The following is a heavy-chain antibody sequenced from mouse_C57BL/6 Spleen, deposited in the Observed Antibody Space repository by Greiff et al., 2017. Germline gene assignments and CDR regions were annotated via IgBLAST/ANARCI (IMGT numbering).Heavy chain of an antibody. CDR2: IDPSDSYT. CDR1: GYTFTSYW. V-gene: IGHV1-69*01. CDR3: ARSRRELGRGYFDV. Sequence: VQLQQPGAELVMPGASVKLSCKASGYTFTSYWMHWVKQRPGQGLEWIGEIDPSDSYTNYNQKFKGKSTLTVDKSSSTAYMQLSSLTSEDSAVDYCARSRRELGRGYFDVWGTGTTVTVSS. D-gene: IGHD4-1*01. J-gene: IGHJ1*03.